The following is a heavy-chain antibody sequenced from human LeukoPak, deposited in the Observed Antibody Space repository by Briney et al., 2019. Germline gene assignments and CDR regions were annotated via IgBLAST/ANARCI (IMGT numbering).Heavy chain of an antibody. V-gene: IGHV4-38-2*01. D-gene: IGHD2-2*01. J-gene: IGHJ4*02. Sequence: SETLSPTCAVSGYSISSGYYWGWIRQPPGKGLEWIGNIYHSVTYYHPSFKSRVTISVDTSKNQFSLKLSSVTAADTAVYYCARSACSSTDCPNFDFWGQGTPVTVSS. CDR2: IYHSVT. CDR1: GYSISSGYY. CDR3: ARSACSSTDCPNFDF.